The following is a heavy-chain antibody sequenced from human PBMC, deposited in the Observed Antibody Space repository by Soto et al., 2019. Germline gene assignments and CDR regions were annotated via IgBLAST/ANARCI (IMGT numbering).Heavy chain of an antibody. CDR2: ISGSGGST. Sequence: GGSLRLSCAASGFTFSSYAMSWVRQAPGKGLEWVSAISGSGGSTYYADSVKGRFTISRDNSKNTLYLQMNSLRAEDTAVYYCANPNYDILTGYYTDYWGRGTLVTVSS. CDR1: GFTFSSYA. V-gene: IGHV3-23*01. J-gene: IGHJ4*02. D-gene: IGHD3-9*01. CDR3: ANPNYDILTGYYTDY.